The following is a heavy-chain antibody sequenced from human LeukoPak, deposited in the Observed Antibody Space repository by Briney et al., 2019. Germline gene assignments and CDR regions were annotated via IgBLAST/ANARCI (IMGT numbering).Heavy chain of an antibody. CDR3: ARDPYGARSEPDY. CDR2: ISSSSSSI. J-gene: IGHJ4*02. V-gene: IGHV3-48*01. D-gene: IGHD4-17*01. CDR1: GFTFSSYS. Sequence: TGGSLRLSCAASGFTFSSYSMNWVRQAPGKGLEWVSYISSSSSSIYYADPVKGRFTISRDNAKNSLYLQMNSLRAEDTAVYYCARDPYGARSEPDYWGQGTLVTVSS.